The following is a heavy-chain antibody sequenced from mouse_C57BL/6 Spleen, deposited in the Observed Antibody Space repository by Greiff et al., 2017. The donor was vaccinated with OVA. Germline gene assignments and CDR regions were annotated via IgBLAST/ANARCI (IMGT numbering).Heavy chain of an antibody. CDR1: GYAFSSYW. CDR2: IYPGDGDT. J-gene: IGHJ1*03. V-gene: IGHV1-80*01. CDR3: ARGGLLRGYFDV. Sequence: VQLQQSGAELVKPGASVKISCKASGYAFSSYWMNWVKQRPGKGLEWIGQIYPGDGDTNYNGKFKGKATLTADKSSSTAYMQLSSLTSEDSAVYFCARGGLLRGYFDVWGTGTTVTVSS. D-gene: IGHD2-3*01.